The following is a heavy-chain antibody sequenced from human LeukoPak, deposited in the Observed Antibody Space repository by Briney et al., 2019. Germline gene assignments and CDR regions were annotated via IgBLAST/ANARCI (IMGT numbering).Heavy chain of an antibody. Sequence: PSETLSLTCGVYGESFSDYYWSWIRQPPGKGLEWIGEINHDGSTNYTPSLKSRVTISLDTSKNQFSLKLSSVTAADTAVYYCARVEAQYGDAEYWYFDLWGRGTLVTVSS. CDR3: ARVEAQYGDAEYWYFDL. CDR2: INHDGST. V-gene: IGHV4-34*01. CDR1: GESFSDYY. D-gene: IGHD2-21*02. J-gene: IGHJ2*01.